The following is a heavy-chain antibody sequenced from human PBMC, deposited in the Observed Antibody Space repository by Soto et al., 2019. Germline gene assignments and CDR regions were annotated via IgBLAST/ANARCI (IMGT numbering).Heavy chain of an antibody. Sequence: GGSLRLSCSASGFSFNTYAMFWVRQAPGGGLEFVSALSGGGHSTYYTDSVKGRFTISRDNSKNTLYLRMSSLRVEDTAVHYCVKGNYDATGYYYSGPDWFDPWGQGTLVTVSS. CDR2: LSGGGHST. D-gene: IGHD3-22*01. V-gene: IGHV3-64D*06. J-gene: IGHJ5*02. CDR1: GFSFNTYA. CDR3: VKGNYDATGYYYSGPDWFDP.